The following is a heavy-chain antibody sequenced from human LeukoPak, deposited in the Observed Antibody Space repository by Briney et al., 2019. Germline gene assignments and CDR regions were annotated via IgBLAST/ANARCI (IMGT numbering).Heavy chain of an antibody. CDR2: INQDGGEI. Sequence: GGSLRLSCAASGFTFSSYWMSWVRQAPGKGLEWVASINQDGGEIHYVDSVKGRFTISRDNAKNSLYLQMNSLTAEDTAVHYCVRAHHPGGWFDPWGQGTLVTVSS. CDR1: GFTFSSYW. J-gene: IGHJ5*02. CDR3: VRAHHPGGWFDP. D-gene: IGHD3-10*01. V-gene: IGHV3-7*04.